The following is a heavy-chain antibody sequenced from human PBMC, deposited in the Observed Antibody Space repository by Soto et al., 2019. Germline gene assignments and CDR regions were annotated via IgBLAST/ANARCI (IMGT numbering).Heavy chain of an antibody. D-gene: IGHD1-7*01. V-gene: IGHV3-74*01. CDR3: ARGNYGPFDP. Sequence: GGSLRLSCAASGFTLSNYWMHWVRQVPGKGLVWVSRINNDGSIRNYADSVKGRFTSSRDNAENTLYLQMDSLRAEDTAVYYCARGNYGPFDPWGQGT. CDR2: INNDGSIR. CDR1: GFTLSNYW. J-gene: IGHJ5*02.